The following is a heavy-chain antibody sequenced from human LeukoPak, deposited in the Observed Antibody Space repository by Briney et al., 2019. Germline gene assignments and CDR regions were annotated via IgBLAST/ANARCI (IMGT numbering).Heavy chain of an antibody. CDR1: GFTVSSNY. CDR3: AKAPPSQVTTEDYYYYYGMDV. J-gene: IGHJ6*02. Sequence: GGSLRLSCAASGFTVSSNYMSWVRQAPGKGLEWVSVIYSGGSTYYADSVKGRFTISRDNSKNTLYLQMNSLRAEDTAVYYCAKAPPSQVTTEDYYYYYGMDVWGQGTTVTVSS. V-gene: IGHV3-53*01. CDR2: IYSGGST. D-gene: IGHD4-11*01.